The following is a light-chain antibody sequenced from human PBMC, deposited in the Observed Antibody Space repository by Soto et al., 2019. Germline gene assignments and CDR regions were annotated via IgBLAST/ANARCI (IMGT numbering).Light chain of an antibody. CDR2: DAV. CDR3: QQYNSYS. J-gene: IGKJ1*01. CDR1: QSVGSNL. Sequence: EIVLTQSPGTPSLSPGERATLSCRASQSVGSNLLAWYQQKRGQAPRLLIYDAVNRVTGIPARFSGSGSGTEFTLTISSLQPDDFATYYCQQYNSYSFGQGTKVDIK. V-gene: IGKV3-20*01.